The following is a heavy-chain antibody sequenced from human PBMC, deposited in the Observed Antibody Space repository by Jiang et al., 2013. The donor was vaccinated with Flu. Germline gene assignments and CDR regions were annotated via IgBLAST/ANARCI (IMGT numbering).Heavy chain of an antibody. CDR3: AHNSITMVRGAGAFDI. D-gene: IGHD3-10*01. V-gene: IGHV2-5*08. CDR1: TSGMC. Sequence: TSGMCVSWIRPAPTERPWSGLHSFIGMMISATAPSLKSRLTITKDTSKNQVVLTMTNMDPVDTATYYCAHNSITMVRGAGAFDIWGQGTMVTVSS. CDR2: FIGMMI. J-gene: IGHJ3*02.